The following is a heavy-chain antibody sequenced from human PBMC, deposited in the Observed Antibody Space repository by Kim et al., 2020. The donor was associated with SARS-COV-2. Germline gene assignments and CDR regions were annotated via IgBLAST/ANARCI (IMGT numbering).Heavy chain of an antibody. CDR3: AKTAAAGTGGFDY. V-gene: IGHV3-23*01. J-gene: IGHJ4*02. Sequence: YYADSVKGRFTISRDKSKNTLYLQMNSLRAEDTAVYYCAKTAAAGTGGFDYWGQGTLVTVSS. D-gene: IGHD6-13*01.